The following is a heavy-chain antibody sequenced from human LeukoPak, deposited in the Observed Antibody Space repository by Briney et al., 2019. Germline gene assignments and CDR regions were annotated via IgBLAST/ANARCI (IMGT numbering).Heavy chain of an antibody. CDR2: IYDNGYT. CDR1: GGSMSTYY. D-gene: IGHD2-2*01. CDR3: ARLSSSAWNSFDF. V-gene: IGHV4-59*08. Sequence: PSETLSLTCTVSGGSMSTYYWSWIRQPPGKGLEWIGYIYDNGYTHYNPSVKSRVTISVDSSKNQFSLKLSSLTAADTAVYHCARLSSSAWNSFDFWGQGTLVTVSS. J-gene: IGHJ4*02.